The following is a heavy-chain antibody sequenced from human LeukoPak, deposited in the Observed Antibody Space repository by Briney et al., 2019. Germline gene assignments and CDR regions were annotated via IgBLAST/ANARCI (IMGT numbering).Heavy chain of an antibody. CDR2: INWNGGST. Sequence: RTGGSLRLSCAASGFTFDDYGMSWVRQAPGKGLEWGSGINWNGGSTGYADSVKGRFTISRDNAKNSLYLQMNSLRAEDTALYYCARGMDLYYYDSSGLDAFDIWGQGTMVTVSS. CDR1: GFTFDDYG. CDR3: ARGMDLYYYDSSGLDAFDI. D-gene: IGHD3-22*01. V-gene: IGHV3-20*04. J-gene: IGHJ3*02.